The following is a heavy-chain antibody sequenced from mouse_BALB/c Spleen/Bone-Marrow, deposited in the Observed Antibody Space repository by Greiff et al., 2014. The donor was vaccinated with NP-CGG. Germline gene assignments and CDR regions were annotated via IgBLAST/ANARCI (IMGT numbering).Heavy chain of an antibody. V-gene: IGHV2-9*02. D-gene: IGHD2-3*01. CDR2: IWAGGST. CDR1: GFSLTSYG. J-gene: IGHJ1*01. Sequence: VNLVASGPGLVSPSQSLSITCPVSGFSLTSYGVHWVRQPPGKGLEWLGVIWAGGSTNYNSALMSRLSISKDNSKSQVFLKMNSLQTDDTAMYYCARVYLWYFDVWGAGTTVTVSS. CDR3: ARVYLWYFDV.